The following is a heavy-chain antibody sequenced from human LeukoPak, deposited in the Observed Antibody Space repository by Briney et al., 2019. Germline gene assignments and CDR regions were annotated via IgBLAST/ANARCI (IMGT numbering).Heavy chain of an antibody. V-gene: IGHV1-2*02. Sequence: PSVYVSRKGFGDTFTGYIIHWVRQAPGQGLEWIGWINANSGGTNYAQKFQGRVTMTRDTSISTAYMELSRLRSDDTAVYYCARSSRYDIWTGYPYWGQGTLVTVSS. CDR2: INANSGGT. CDR1: GDTFTGYI. J-gene: IGHJ4*02. CDR3: ARSSRYDIWTGYPY. D-gene: IGHD3-9*01.